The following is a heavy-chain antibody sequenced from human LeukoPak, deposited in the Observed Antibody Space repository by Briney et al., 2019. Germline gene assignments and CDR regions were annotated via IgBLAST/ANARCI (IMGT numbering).Heavy chain of an antibody. V-gene: IGHV3-53*01. CDR1: GLTVSSSY. CDR2: IYSGGTT. CDR3: AKNYYDSSARFDY. Sequence: GGSLRLSCAPSGLTVSSSYMSWVRQAPGKGLEWVSIIYSGGTTDYADSVKGRFTVSRDNSKNTLYLQMSSLRADDTAIYYCAKNYYDSSARFDYWGQGTLVTVSS. D-gene: IGHD3-22*01. J-gene: IGHJ4*02.